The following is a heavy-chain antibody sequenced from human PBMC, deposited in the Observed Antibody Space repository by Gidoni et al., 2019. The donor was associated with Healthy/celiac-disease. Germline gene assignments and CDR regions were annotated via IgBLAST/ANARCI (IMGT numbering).Heavy chain of an antibody. CDR3: AKDLDDYGDY. CDR1: GITFSSYA. CDR2: ISGSGGST. J-gene: IGHJ4*02. V-gene: IGHV3-23*01. Sequence: EVLLFASGLGFVQPGGSLRLRCASSGITFSSYAMSWVRQAPGKGLEWVSAISGSGGSTYYADSVKGRFTISRDNSKNTLYLQRNSLRAEDTAVYYCAKDLDDYGDYWGQGTMVTVSS.